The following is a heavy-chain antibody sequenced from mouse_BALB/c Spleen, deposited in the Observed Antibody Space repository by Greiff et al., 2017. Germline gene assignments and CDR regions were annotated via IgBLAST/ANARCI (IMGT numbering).Heavy chain of an antibody. CDR3: ARWRGY. CDR1: GYSITSDYA. J-gene: IGHJ3*01. CDR2: ISYSGST. Sequence: EVKLQESGPGLVKPSQSLSLTCTVTGYSITSDYAWNWIRQFPGNKLEWMGYISYSGSTSYNPSLKSRISITRDTSKNQFFLQLNSVTTEDTATYYCARWRGYWGQGTLVTVSA. V-gene: IGHV3-2*02.